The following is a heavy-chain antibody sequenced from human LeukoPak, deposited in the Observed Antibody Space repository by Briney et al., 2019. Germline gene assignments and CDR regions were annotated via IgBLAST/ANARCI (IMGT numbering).Heavy chain of an antibody. J-gene: IGHJ1*01. CDR3: ASDSYSPEYFQH. CDR1: GFTFTSYA. V-gene: IGHV3-66*01. Sequence: GGSLRLSCAASGFTFTSYAMSWVRQAPGKGLEWVSVIYSGGSTFYADSVKGRFTISRDNSKNTLYLQMNSLRAEDTAVYYCASDSYSPEYFQHWGQGTLVTVSS. CDR2: IYSGGST. D-gene: IGHD2-15*01.